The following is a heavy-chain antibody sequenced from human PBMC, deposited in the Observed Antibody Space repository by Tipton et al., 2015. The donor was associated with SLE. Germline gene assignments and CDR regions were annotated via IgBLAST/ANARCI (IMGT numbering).Heavy chain of an antibody. CDR1: GGSISRGGYY. Sequence: TLSLTCTVSGGSISRGGYYWSWIRQLPGKGLEWIGYIYESGNTYYYNPSLNSRVTISLDTSKNQFSLKVTSVTAADTAVYFCARLGQLANVGGSTYYHPLDVWGQGTTVTVSS. D-gene: IGHD3-22*01. CDR2: IYESGNTY. CDR3: ARLGQLANVGGSTYYHPLDV. J-gene: IGHJ6*02. V-gene: IGHV4-31*03.